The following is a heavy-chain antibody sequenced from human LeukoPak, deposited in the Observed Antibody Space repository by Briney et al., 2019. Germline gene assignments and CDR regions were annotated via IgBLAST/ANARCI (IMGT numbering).Heavy chain of an antibody. D-gene: IGHD5-24*01. V-gene: IGHV3-66*01. CDR1: ELTGSTNY. CDR2: ISGGGNT. CDR3: GSRDKGYYYGLDV. J-gene: IGHJ6*02. Sequence: GGSLRPSCVASELTGSTNYISWFRKAQGKGLGWVSIISGGGNTYYADSVKDRFTISRDNSKSTMYLQMKSLRAEDTAVYYCGSRDKGYYYGLDVWGQGTTVTVSS.